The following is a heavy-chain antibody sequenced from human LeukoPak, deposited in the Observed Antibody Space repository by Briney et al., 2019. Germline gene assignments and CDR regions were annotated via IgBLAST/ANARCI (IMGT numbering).Heavy chain of an antibody. CDR3: ARASTVVKLSFDY. D-gene: IGHD4-23*01. J-gene: IGHJ4*02. V-gene: IGHV4-59*11. Sequence: SETLSLTCTVSGGSISSHYWSWIRQPPGKGLEWIGYIDHTGSSECSPSLKSRVTMSVDTSKNQFSLKLSSVTAADTAVYYCARASTVVKLSFDYWGQGTLVTVSS. CDR2: IDHTGSS. CDR1: GGSISSHY.